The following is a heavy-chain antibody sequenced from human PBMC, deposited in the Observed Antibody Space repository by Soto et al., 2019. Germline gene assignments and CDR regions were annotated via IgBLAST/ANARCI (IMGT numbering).Heavy chain of an antibody. CDR1: GFSVSSNY. Sequence: EVQLVESGGGLIQPGGSLRLSCAASGFSVSSNYMSWVRQAPGKGLEWVSVIYSGGNTHYADSVKGRFTIDRDNSKNALYLQKNSLRSEDTAVYYCDRGSTWIPYYHYGMDVWGQGTPVTVSS. CDR3: DRGSTWIPYYHYGMDV. J-gene: IGHJ6*02. D-gene: IGHD5-18*01. CDR2: IYSGGNT. V-gene: IGHV3-53*01.